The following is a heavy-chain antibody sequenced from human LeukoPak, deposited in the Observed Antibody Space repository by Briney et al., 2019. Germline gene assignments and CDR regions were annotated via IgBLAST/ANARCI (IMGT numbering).Heavy chain of an antibody. Sequence: PGGSLRLSCAASGFTFSSYAMSWVRQAPGKGLEWVSAISGSGGSTYYADSVKGRFTISRDNSKNTLYLQMNSLRAEDTAVYYCAKGQGCGDGCYMFEHWGQGMLVTVSS. V-gene: IGHV3-23*01. D-gene: IGHD2-21*02. CDR1: GFTFSSYA. CDR2: ISGSGGST. CDR3: AKGQGCGDGCYMFEH. J-gene: IGHJ4*02.